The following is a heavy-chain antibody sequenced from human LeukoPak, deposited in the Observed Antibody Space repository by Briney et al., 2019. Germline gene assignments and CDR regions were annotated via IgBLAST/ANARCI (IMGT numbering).Heavy chain of an antibody. CDR3: AIMHGYYDGSGYWVQ. J-gene: IGHJ1*01. CDR2: ITPNADRT. V-gene: IGHV3-23*01. D-gene: IGHD3-22*01. CDR1: GFTFGSYG. Sequence: GGSLRLSCAASGFTFGSYGMSWVRQAPGKGLEWVSFITPNADRTSYAAPVEGRFTISRDTPRNTLYMQMNSLRDEDTALYYCAIMHGYYDGSGYWVQWGQGTLVTVSS.